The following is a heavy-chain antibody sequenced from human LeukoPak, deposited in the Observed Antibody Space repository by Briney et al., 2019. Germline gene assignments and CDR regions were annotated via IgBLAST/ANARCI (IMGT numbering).Heavy chain of an antibody. V-gene: IGHV3-53*01. CDR3: ARGGLRYFDWLTGHNWFDP. CDR2: IYSDNT. D-gene: IGHD3-9*01. CDR1: GFTVSSNS. Sequence: GGSLRLSCTVSGFTVSSNSMSWVRQAPGKGLEWVSFIYSDNTHYSDSVKGRFTISRDNSKNTLYLQMNSLRAEDTAVYYCARGGLRYFDWLTGHNWFDPWGQGTLVTVSS. J-gene: IGHJ5*02.